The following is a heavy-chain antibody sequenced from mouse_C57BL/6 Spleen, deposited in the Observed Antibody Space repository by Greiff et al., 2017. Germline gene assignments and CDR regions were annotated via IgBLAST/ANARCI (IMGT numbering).Heavy chain of an antibody. D-gene: IGHD1-1*01. J-gene: IGHJ4*01. Sequence: QVQLKQPGAELVRPGSSVKLSCKASGYTFTSYWMHWVKQRPIQGLEWIGNIDPSDSETHYNQKFKDKATLTVDKSSSTAYMQLSSLTSEDSAVYYCARVTTVVAGMDYWGQGTSVTVSS. CDR3: ARVTTVVAGMDY. CDR2: IDPSDSET. V-gene: IGHV1-52*01. CDR1: GYTFTSYW.